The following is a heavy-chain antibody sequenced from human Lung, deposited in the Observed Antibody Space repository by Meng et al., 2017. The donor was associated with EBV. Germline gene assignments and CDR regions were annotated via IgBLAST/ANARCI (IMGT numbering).Heavy chain of an antibody. CDR2: ININTGNP. J-gene: IGHJ4*02. CDR3: ARGNGWRFDY. V-gene: IGHV7-4-1*01. D-gene: IGHD6-19*01. CDR1: GYTFMSSS. Sequence: QFGSDVKKPGSSLKVSCQAAGYTFMSSSMTWVRHAPGQGLEWMGWININTGNPTYAQGFTGRFVFSLDTSVSTAYLQIDSLKADDTAVYYCARGNGWRFDYWGQGTLVTVSS.